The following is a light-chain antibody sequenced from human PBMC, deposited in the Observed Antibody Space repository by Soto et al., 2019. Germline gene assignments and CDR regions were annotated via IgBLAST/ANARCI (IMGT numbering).Light chain of an antibody. Sequence: EIVMTQSVATLSVSPRERATLSCRASQSVSSNLAWYQQKPGQAPRLLIYGASTRATGIPARFSGSGSGTEFTLTISSLQSEDFAVYYCQKYNNWPKTFVQGTKVDIK. V-gene: IGKV3-15*01. CDR2: GAS. J-gene: IGKJ1*01. CDR1: QSVSSN. CDR3: QKYNNWPKT.